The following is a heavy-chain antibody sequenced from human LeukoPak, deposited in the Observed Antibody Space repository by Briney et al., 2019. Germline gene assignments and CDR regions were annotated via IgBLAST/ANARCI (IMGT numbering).Heavy chain of an antibody. Sequence: GGSLRLSCAASGFTFSDYCMSWIRQAPGKGLEWVSYISSSSSYTNYADSVKGRFTISRDNAKNTLYLQMSSLRAEDTAVYYCAKKPGGNSGPFDYWGQGTLVTVSS. CDR2: ISSSSSYT. CDR3: AKKPGGNSGPFDY. V-gene: IGHV3-11*03. D-gene: IGHD4-23*01. J-gene: IGHJ4*02. CDR1: GFTFSDYC.